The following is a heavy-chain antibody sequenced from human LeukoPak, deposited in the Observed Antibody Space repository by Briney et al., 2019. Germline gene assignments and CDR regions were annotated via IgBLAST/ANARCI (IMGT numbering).Heavy chain of an antibody. V-gene: IGHV1-69*05. Sequence: SVKVSCKASGGTFSSYAISWVRQAPGQGLEWMGGIIPIFGTANYAQKFQGRVTITTDESTSTAYMELSSLRSEDTAVYYCARNLHYYDSSGYLDYWGQGTLVTVSS. CDR3: ARNLHYYDSSGYLDY. D-gene: IGHD3-22*01. CDR2: IIPIFGTA. J-gene: IGHJ4*02. CDR1: GGTFSSYA.